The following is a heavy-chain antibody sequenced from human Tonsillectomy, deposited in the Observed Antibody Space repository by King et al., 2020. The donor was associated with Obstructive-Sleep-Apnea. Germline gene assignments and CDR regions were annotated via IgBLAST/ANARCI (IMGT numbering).Heavy chain of an antibody. D-gene: IGHD5-24*01. Sequence: VQLVESGGVVVQPGGSLRLSCAASGFTFDDYTMHWVRQAPGKGLELVSLISWDGGSTYYADSVKGRFTISRENSKNSLYLQMNSLRTEDTALYYCAKDGSRDGYNYPSYWGQGTLVTVSS. CDR2: ISWDGGST. J-gene: IGHJ4*02. CDR3: AKDGSRDGYNYPSY. CDR1: GFTFDDYT. V-gene: IGHV3-43*01.